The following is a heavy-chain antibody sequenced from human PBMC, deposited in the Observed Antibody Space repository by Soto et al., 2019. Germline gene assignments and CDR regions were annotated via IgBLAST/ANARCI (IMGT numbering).Heavy chain of an antibody. CDR3: ARSLLQGDF. D-gene: IGHD2-21*01. Sequence: QVQLVQSGAEVKKLGASVKISCKASGYTFIHYYRHWVRQAPGQGLEWMAIINPNGGSTNYAQKFQGSVTVTSDTSTTTVSMELNSLESDDMAVYFCARSLLQGDFWGQGTLVTVSS. CDR1: GYTFIHYY. J-gene: IGHJ4*02. CDR2: INPNGGST. V-gene: IGHV1-46*01.